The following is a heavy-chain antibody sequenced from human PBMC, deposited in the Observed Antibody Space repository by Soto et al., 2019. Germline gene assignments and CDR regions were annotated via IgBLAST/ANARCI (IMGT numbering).Heavy chain of an antibody. J-gene: IGHJ6*03. CDR2: IIPILGIA. CDR3: AICALASITGTLSYYYYYYMDT. V-gene: IGHV1-69*02. CDR1: GGTFSSYT. Sequence: SVKVSCKASGGTFSSYTISWVRQAPGQGLEWMGRIIPILGIANYAQKFQGRVTITADKSTSTAYMKLSSLRSEDTAVYYCAICALASITGTLSYYYYYYMDTWGKETPVTVSS. D-gene: IGHD1-20*01.